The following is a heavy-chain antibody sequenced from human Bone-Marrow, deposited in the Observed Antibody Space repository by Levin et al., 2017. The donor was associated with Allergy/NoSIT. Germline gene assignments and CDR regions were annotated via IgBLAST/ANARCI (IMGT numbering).Heavy chain of an antibody. D-gene: IGHD6-13*01. CDR1: GYTFTGYY. J-gene: IGHJ4*02. CDR2: INPNSGGT. Sequence: ASVKVSCKASGYTFTGYYIHWVRQAPGQGLESMGWINPNSGGTNYAQKFQGRVTLTGDTSITTTYMELSRLTSDDTAVYFCGRVPRGPSYSDTWPMPFDYWGQGTLVTVSS. V-gene: IGHV1-2*02. CDR3: GRVPRGPSYSDTWPMPFDY.